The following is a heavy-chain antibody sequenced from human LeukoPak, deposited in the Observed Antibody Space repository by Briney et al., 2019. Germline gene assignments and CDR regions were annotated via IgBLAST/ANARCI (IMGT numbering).Heavy chain of an antibody. CDR2: IYHSGST. CDR1: GDSLTSRAYY. CDR3: ARDMFVGGLDV. D-gene: IGHD3-16*01. J-gene: IGHJ6*04. V-gene: IGHV4-31*03. Sequence: SETLSLTCNVSGDSLTSRAYYWSWIRQHPGTGLEWIGYIYHSGSTYYNPSLMTRVSMSVDTSKNQFSLKLTSVTAADSAVYYCARDMFVGGLDVWGKGTTVNVSS.